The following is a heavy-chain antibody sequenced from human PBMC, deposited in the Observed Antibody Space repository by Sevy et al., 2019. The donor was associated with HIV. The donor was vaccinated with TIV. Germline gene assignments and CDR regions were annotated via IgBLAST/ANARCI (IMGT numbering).Heavy chain of an antibody. CDR3: GNNRVGSDPDY. CDR1: GFTFSSYD. D-gene: IGHD1-26*01. J-gene: IGHJ4*02. Sequence: GGSLRLSCTASGFTFSSYDMSWVRQAPGKGLEWVSTISGSGRNRYYADSLKGRSTISRDNSRNTVLLQMTNLRAEDTAVYYCGNNRVGSDPDYWGQGTLVTVSS. CDR2: ISGSGRNR. V-gene: IGHV3-23*01.